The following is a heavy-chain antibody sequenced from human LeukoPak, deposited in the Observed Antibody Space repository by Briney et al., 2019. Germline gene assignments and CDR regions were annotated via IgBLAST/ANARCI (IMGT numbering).Heavy chain of an antibody. Sequence: SETLSLSCTVSGGSIINSYWSWIRQPPGKGLEWIGYISFGGSPNYSPSLKSRVTMSVDTSENQFSLKLSSVTAADTAVYYCARGRGYCSSTSCYFPDYWGQGTLVTVSS. CDR1: GGSIINSY. J-gene: IGHJ4*02. CDR2: ISFGGSP. V-gene: IGHV4-59*12. CDR3: ARGRGYCSSTSCYFPDY. D-gene: IGHD2-2*01.